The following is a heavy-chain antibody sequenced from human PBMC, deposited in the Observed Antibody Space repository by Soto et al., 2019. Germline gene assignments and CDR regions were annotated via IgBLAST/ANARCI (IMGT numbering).Heavy chain of an antibody. Sequence: QVQLQESGPGLVKPSQTLSLTCTVSGGSISSGDYYWSWIRQPPGKSLEWIGYIYYSGSTYYKPYLKSRVTISVDTSKNQFSLKLSSVTAADTAVYYCARENLWFGEWRRFDPWGQGTLVTVSS. V-gene: IGHV4-30-4*01. CDR2: IYYSGST. D-gene: IGHD3-10*01. CDR1: GGSISSGDYY. J-gene: IGHJ5*02. CDR3: ARENLWFGEWRRFDP.